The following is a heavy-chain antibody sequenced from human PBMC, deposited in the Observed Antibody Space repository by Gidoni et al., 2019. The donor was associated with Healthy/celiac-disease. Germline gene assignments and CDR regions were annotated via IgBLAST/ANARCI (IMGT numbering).Heavy chain of an antibody. Sequence: EVQLVASGGGLVQPGRSLRLSCAASGFTFDDSAMHWVRQAPGKGLGWVSGISWNSGSIGYADSVKGRFTISRDNAKNSLYLQMNSLRAEDTALYYCARSYDSSGLRYYGMDVWGQGTTVTVSS. D-gene: IGHD3-22*01. CDR2: ISWNSGSI. J-gene: IGHJ6*02. CDR3: ARSYDSSGLRYYGMDV. CDR1: GFTFDDSA. V-gene: IGHV3-9*01.